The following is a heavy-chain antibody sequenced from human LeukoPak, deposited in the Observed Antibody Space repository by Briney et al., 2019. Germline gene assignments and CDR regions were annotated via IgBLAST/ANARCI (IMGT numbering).Heavy chain of an antibody. Sequence: GGSLRLSCAASGFTFSSYAMSWVRQAPGKGLEWVSAISGSGGSTYYADSVKGRFTISRDNSKNTLYLQMNSLRAEDTAVYYCANNYCSSTSCYEVALDYWGQGTLVTVSS. CDR1: GFTFSSYA. V-gene: IGHV3-23*01. D-gene: IGHD2-2*01. CDR3: ANNYCSSTSCYEVALDY. J-gene: IGHJ4*02. CDR2: ISGSGGST.